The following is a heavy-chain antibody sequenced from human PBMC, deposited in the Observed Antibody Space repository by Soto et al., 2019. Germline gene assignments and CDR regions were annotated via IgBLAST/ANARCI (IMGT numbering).Heavy chain of an antibody. J-gene: IGHJ2*01. V-gene: IGHV3-30*03. CDR2: VGDNGDVK. CDR3: AREGAFANWYLDL. D-gene: IGHD3-10*01. Sequence: QVQLVESGGGVVQPGQSLGLSCAGPGFSFRSYGMHWVRQAPGKGLERLTGVGDNGDVKVYSDSVKGRFSTYRDNSKETAYLQMNSLRPEETAVYYCAREGAFANWYLDLWGRGTLVIVSS. CDR1: GFSFRSYG.